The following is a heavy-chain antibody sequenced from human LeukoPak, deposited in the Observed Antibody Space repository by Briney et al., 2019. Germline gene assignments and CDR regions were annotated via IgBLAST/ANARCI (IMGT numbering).Heavy chain of an antibody. CDR1: GYTFTSYA. D-gene: IGHD3-3*01. Sequence: ASVTVSCTASGYTFTSYAMNWVRQAPGQGLEWMGWINTNTGNPTYAQGFTGRFVFSLDTSVSTAYLQISSLKAEDTAVYYCARDHSTYYDFWSGYYLDYWGQETLVTVSS. V-gene: IGHV7-4-1*02. J-gene: IGHJ4*02. CDR3: ARDHSTYYDFWSGYYLDY. CDR2: INTNTGNP.